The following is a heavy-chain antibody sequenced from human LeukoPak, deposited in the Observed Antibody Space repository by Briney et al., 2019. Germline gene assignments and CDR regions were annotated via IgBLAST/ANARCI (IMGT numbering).Heavy chain of an antibody. V-gene: IGHV1-24*01. Sequence: ASVKVSCKVSGYTLTELSMHWVRQAPGKGLEWMGGFDPEDGETIYAQKFQGRVTMTEDTSTDTAYMELSSLRSEDTAVYYCATVPRYCSSTSCPYYFDYWGQGTLDTVSS. J-gene: IGHJ4*02. CDR1: GYTLTELS. D-gene: IGHD2-2*01. CDR3: ATVPRYCSSTSCPYYFDY. CDR2: FDPEDGET.